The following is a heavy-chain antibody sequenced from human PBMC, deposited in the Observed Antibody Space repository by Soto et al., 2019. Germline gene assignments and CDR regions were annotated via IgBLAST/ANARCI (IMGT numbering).Heavy chain of an antibody. D-gene: IGHD3-10*01. CDR2: IYNSGTT. V-gene: IGHV4-59*01. J-gene: IGHJ4*02. CDR3: VREGRGPYFDS. Sequence: SETLSLTCTVPGGSISSYYWNWIRQSPGKGLEWIGYIYNSGTTKYNPSLESRVTISVHTSKNQFSLRLRSVTAADTAMYYCVREGRGPYFDSWGQGALVTVSS. CDR1: GGSISSYY.